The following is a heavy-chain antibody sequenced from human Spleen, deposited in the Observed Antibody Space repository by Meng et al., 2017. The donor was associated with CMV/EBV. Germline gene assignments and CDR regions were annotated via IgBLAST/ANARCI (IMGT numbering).Heavy chain of an antibody. CDR1: GGSFSGYY. CDR3: ARSEALPDAFDI. J-gene: IGHJ3*02. CDR2: INHSGST. Sequence: QVQLQQWGAGLLKPSETLSLTCAVYGGSFSGYYWSWIRQPPGKGLEWIGEINHSGSTNYNPSLKSRVTMSVDTSKNQFSLKLSSVTAADTAVYYCARSEALPDAFDIWGQGTMVTVSS. V-gene: IGHV4-34*01.